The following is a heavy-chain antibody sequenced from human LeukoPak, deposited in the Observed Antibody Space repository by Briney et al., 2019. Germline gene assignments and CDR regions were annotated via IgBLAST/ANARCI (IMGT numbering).Heavy chain of an antibody. CDR1: GFTFDDYA. J-gene: IGHJ6*02. Sequence: GGSLRLSCAASGFTFDDYAMHWVRQAPGKGLEWVSGISWNSGSIGYADSVKGRYTISRDNAKNSLYLQMNSLRAEDTALYYCAKDLYDSSGYYYVDYYYYGMDVWGQGTTVTVSS. V-gene: IGHV3-9*01. CDR2: ISWNSGSI. D-gene: IGHD3-22*01. CDR3: AKDLYDSSGYYYVDYYYYGMDV.